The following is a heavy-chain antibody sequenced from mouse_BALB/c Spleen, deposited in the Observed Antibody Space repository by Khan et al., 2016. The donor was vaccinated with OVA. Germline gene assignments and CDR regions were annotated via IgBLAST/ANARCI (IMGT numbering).Heavy chain of an antibody. Sequence: EVELVESGGDSVKPGGSLKLSCAVSGFTFSTYAMSWVRQTPEKRLEWVASISRGGSTYYPDGVKGRFTISRDNARNIVYLRRTSLRSEDMAMYYCAREAYRYDEYYFDYWGQGTTLTVSS. D-gene: IGHD2-14*01. CDR3: AREAYRYDEYYFDY. CDR2: ISRGGST. CDR1: GFTFSTYA. V-gene: IGHV5-6-5*01. J-gene: IGHJ2*01.